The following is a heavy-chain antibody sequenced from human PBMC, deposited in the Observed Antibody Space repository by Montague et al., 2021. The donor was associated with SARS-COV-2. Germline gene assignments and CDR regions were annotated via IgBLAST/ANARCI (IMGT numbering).Heavy chain of an antibody. D-gene: IGHD3-16*01. CDR3: ARGGTYHYGTDV. CDR2: IYYTGNT. Sequence: SETLSLTCAVSDGSISSPNWWNWVRQPPGKGLEWIGEIYYTGNTNYNPSLKGRVTIFIDKSKNHFSLQLSSVTAADTAVYYCARGGTYHYGTDVWGQGTTVAVSS. V-gene: IGHV4-4*02. CDR1: DGSISSPNW. J-gene: IGHJ6*02.